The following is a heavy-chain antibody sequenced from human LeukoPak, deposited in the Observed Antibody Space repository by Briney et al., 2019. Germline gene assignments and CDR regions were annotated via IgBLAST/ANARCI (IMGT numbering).Heavy chain of an antibody. Sequence: PGGSLRLSCAASGFTFSSYAMHWVRQAPGKGLEWVAVISYDGSNKYYADSVKGRFTISRDNSKNTLYLQMNSLRAEDTAVYYCARDGPSFDYWGQGTLVTVSS. CDR3: ARDGPSFDY. CDR2: ISYDGSNK. CDR1: GFTFSSYA. V-gene: IGHV3-30*04. J-gene: IGHJ4*02.